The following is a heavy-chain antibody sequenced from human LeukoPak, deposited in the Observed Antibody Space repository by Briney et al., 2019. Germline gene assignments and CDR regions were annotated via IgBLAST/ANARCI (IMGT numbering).Heavy chain of an antibody. D-gene: IGHD5-12*01. Sequence: PSETLSLTCTVSGYSISTYYWNWIRQPPGKGLEWIGYFSYSGTDHNPSLKGRVTMSGDTSKNQFSLKLSSVTAADTAFYYCARTYSASLVFDYWGQGTLVTVSS. CDR3: ARTYSASLVFDY. V-gene: IGHV4-59*01. CDR1: GYSISTYY. J-gene: IGHJ4*02. CDR2: FSYSGT.